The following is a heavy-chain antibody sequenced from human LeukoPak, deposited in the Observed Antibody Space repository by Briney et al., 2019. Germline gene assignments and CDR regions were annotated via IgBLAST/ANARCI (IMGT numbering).Heavy chain of an antibody. J-gene: IGHJ3*02. CDR2: SYSDTNT. D-gene: IGHD1-14*01. V-gene: IGHV3-53*01. CDR1: GFTVSNNY. Sequence: GGSPRLSCTASGFTVSNNYMSWVRQTPGKGLEWVSISYSDTNTNYADSVKGRFTISRDTSQNTLFLQMNSLRAEDTAVYYCVRKNRDFNAAFDIWGQGTVVTVSS. CDR3: VRKNRDFNAAFDI.